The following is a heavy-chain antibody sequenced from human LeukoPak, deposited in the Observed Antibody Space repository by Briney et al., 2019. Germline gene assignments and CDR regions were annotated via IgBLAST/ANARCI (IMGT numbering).Heavy chain of an antibody. V-gene: IGHV3-21*01. D-gene: IGHD3-9*01. CDR3: ASDHRPDILTGYYDY. Sequence: GGSLRLSCAASGFTFSSYSMNWVRQAPGKGLEWVSSISSSSSYIYYADSVKGRFTISRDNAKNSLYLQMNSLRAEDTAVYYCASDHRPDILTGYYDYWGQGTLVTVSS. J-gene: IGHJ4*02. CDR2: ISSSSSYI. CDR1: GFTFSSYS.